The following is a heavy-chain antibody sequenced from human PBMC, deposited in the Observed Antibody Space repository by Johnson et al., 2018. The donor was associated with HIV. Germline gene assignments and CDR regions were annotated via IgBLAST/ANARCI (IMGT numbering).Heavy chain of an antibody. CDR1: GFIFSNYP. Sequence: QMLLVESGGGVVQPGKSLRLSCAASGFIFSNYPMHWVRQAPGKGLEWVAVISYDGSNKYYADSVKGRFTISRDNSKHTLYLQMNSLRAEDTAVYYCLREDNAFDFWGQGTMVTVSS. J-gene: IGHJ3*01. CDR3: LREDNAFDF. CDR2: ISYDGSNK. V-gene: IGHV3-30-3*01. D-gene: IGHD2-15*01.